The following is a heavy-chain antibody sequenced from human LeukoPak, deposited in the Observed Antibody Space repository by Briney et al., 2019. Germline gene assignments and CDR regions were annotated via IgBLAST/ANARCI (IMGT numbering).Heavy chain of an antibody. CDR3: ATTIVVVVAATRTDAFDI. D-gene: IGHD2-15*01. J-gene: IGHJ3*02. CDR1: GYTLTELS. V-gene: IGHV1-24*01. CDR2: FYPEDGET. Sequence: ASVKVSCKVSGYTLTELSMHWVRQAPGKGLEWMGGFYPEDGETIYAQKFQGRVTMTEDTSTDTAYMKLSSLRSEDTAVYYCATTIVVVVAATRTDAFDIWGQGTMVTVSS.